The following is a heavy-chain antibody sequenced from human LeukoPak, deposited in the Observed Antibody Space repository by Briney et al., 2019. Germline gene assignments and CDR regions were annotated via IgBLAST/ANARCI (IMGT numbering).Heavy chain of an antibody. CDR2: IWYDGSNK. D-gene: IGHD3-10*01. V-gene: IGHV3-33*01. CDR1: GFTFSSYG. CDR3: ARDLSITMVRGVIGY. Sequence: GGSLRLSCAASGFTFSSYGMHWVRQAPGKGLEWVAVIWYDGSNKYYADSVKGRFTISRDNSKNTLYLQMNSLRAEDTAVYYCARDLSITMVRGVIGYWGQGTLVTVSS. J-gene: IGHJ4*02.